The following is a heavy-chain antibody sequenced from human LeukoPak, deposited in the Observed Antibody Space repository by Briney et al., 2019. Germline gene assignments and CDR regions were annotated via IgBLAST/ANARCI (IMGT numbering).Heavy chain of an antibody. CDR3: AKDRGDYDFWSATNWFDP. Sequence: SVKGRFTISRDNSKNTLYLQMNSLRAEDTAVYYCAKDRGDYDFWSATNWFDPWGQGTLVTVSS. V-gene: IGHV3-23*01. D-gene: IGHD3-3*01. J-gene: IGHJ5*02.